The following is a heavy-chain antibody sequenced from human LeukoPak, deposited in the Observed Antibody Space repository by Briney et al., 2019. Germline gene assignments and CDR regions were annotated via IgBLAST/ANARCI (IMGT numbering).Heavy chain of an antibody. CDR3: ASQQWLVQLFDY. D-gene: IGHD6-19*01. Sequence: SETLSLTCAVYGGSFSGYYWSWIRQPPGKGLEWIGEINHSGSTSYNPSLKSRVTISVDTSKNQFSLKLSSVTAADTAVYYCASQQWLVQLFDYWGQGTLVTVSS. V-gene: IGHV4-34*01. CDR2: INHSGST. CDR1: GGSFSGYY. J-gene: IGHJ4*02.